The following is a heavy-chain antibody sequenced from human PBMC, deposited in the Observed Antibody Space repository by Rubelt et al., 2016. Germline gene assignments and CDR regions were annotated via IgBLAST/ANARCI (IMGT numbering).Heavy chain of an antibody. CDR3: AGAASSSSGEYAVDI. D-gene: IGHD6-6*01. V-gene: IGHV4-38-2*02. CDR1: GYSISSGYY. J-gene: IGHJ3*02. CDR2: IYHSGST. Sequence: QVQLQESGPGLVKPSETLSLTCTVSGYSISSGYYWGWIRQPPGKGLEWIGSIYHSGSTYYNPSLKSRVTISVDTSKNQFSLKLSAVTAADTAGYYCAGAASSSSGEYAVDIWGQGTMVTVSS.